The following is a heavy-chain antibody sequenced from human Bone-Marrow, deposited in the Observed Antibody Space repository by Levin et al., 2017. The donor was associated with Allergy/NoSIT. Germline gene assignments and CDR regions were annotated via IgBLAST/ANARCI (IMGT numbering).Heavy chain of an antibody. J-gene: IGHJ2*01. Sequence: NPGGSLRLSCKGAGYKFTDYWIGWVRQAPGKGLEWMGIIYPGNADTRYSPSFQGQVTISADKSINTAYLQWSSLKASDTATYYCARLVVNTIGWYFDLWGRGTLVTVSS. CDR2: IYPGNADT. D-gene: IGHD2-21*01. V-gene: IGHV5-51*01. CDR1: GYKFTDYW. CDR3: ARLVVNTIGWYFDL.